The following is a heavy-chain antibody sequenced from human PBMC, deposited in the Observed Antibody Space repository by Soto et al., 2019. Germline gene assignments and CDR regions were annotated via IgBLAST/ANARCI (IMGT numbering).Heavy chain of an antibody. Sequence: QVELVQSGAEVKKPGSSVKVSCKASGGTFSSYAISWVRQAPGQGLEWMGGIIPIFGTANYAQKFQGRVTITADESTSKAYMELSSLRSEDTAVYYCARRDGYYDSSGYSSYYGMDVWGPGTTVTGSS. CDR1: GGTFSSYA. J-gene: IGHJ6*02. V-gene: IGHV1-69*01. D-gene: IGHD3-22*01. CDR2: IIPIFGTA. CDR3: ARRDGYYDSSGYSSYYGMDV.